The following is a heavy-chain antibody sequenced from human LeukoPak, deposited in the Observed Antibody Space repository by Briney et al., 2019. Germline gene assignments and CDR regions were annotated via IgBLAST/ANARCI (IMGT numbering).Heavy chain of an antibody. CDR3: ASLIAARPN. CDR1: GFSFSTYS. D-gene: IGHD6-6*01. CDR2: ISSGSSYV. J-gene: IGHJ4*02. V-gene: IGHV3-21*01. Sequence: GGSLRLSCAASGFSFSTYSMNWVRQAPGKGLEWVSSISSGSSYVYYADSVKGRFTISRDNAKNSLYLQMSSLRAEDTAVYYCASLIAARPNWGQGTLVTVSS.